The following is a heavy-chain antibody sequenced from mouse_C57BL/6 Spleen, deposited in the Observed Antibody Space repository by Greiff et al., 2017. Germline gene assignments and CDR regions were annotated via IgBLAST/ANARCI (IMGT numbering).Heavy chain of an antibody. V-gene: IGHV1-61*01. CDR1: GYTFTSYW. D-gene: IGHD2-5*01. Sequence: VQLQQPGAELVRPGSSVKLSCKASGYTFTSYWMDWVKQRPGQGLEWIGNIYPSDSETHYNQKFKDKATLTVDKSSSTAYMQLSSLTSEDSAVYYCARWGSNYSSYWGQGTLVTVSA. CDR2: IYPSDSET. J-gene: IGHJ3*01. CDR3: ARWGSNYSSY.